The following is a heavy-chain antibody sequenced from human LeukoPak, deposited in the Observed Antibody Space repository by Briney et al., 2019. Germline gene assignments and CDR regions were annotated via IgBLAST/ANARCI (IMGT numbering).Heavy chain of an antibody. J-gene: IGHJ4*02. CDR2: ISSSGSTI. CDR1: GFTFSDYY. CDR3: ARVPYSSGWYVGY. Sequence: GGSLRLSCAASGFTFSDYYMSWLRQAPGKGLEWVSYISSSGSTIYYADSVKGRFTISRDNAKNSLYLQMNSLRAEDTAAYYCARVPYSSGWYVGYWGQGTLVTVSS. D-gene: IGHD6-19*01. V-gene: IGHV3-11*01.